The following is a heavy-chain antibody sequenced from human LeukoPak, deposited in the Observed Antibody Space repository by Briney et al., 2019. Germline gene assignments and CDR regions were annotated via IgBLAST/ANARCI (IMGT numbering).Heavy chain of an antibody. D-gene: IGHD6-6*01. CDR3: ARDAGYSSSWPLAFDI. Sequence: GGSLRLSCAASGFTFSSYWMSWVRQAPGKGLEWVANIKEDGDEKYYVDSVKGRFTISRDNAKNSLYLQMNSLRAEDTAVYYCARDAGYSSSWPLAFDIWGQGTMVTVSS. CDR2: IKEDGDEK. V-gene: IGHV3-7*01. CDR1: GFTFSSYW. J-gene: IGHJ3*02.